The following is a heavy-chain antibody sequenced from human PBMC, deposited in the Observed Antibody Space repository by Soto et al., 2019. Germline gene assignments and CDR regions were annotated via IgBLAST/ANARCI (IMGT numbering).Heavy chain of an antibody. Sequence: GSLRLSCEASGFTFSIYSMNWVRQAPGKGLEWIAYISADSDTIFYADSVKGRFTISRDDSRNSLYLQMNSLTDEDTAMYYCARLYYEYVWGHGTTVAESS. CDR3: ARLYYEYV. D-gene: IGHD3-3*01. V-gene: IGHV3-48*02. CDR1: GFTFSIYS. CDR2: ISADSDTI. J-gene: IGHJ6*02.